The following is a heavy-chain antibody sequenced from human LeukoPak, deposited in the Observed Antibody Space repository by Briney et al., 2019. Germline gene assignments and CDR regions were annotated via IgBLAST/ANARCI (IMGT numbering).Heavy chain of an antibody. D-gene: IGHD4-17*01. Sequence: GGSLRLSCAASGFTFGSSAMSWVRQAPGEGLEWVSAISGRGDRTYYADSVKGRFTISRDNSKNTLCLQMSSLRAEDTAVYYCAKVDPTGAYFDYWGQGTLVTVSS. CDR2: ISGRGDRT. CDR3: AKVDPTGAYFDY. CDR1: GFTFGSSA. V-gene: IGHV3-23*01. J-gene: IGHJ4*02.